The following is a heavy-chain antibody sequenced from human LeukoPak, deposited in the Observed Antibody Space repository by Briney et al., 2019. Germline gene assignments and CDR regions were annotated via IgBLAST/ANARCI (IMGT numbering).Heavy chain of an antibody. J-gene: IGHJ4*02. Sequence: GGSLRLSCAASGFTFDDYAMHWVRQAPGKGLEWVSGISWNSGSIGYADSVKGRFTISRDNAKNSLYLQMNSLRAEDTAVYYCASPIAAARDFDYWGQGTLVTVSS. V-gene: IGHV3-9*01. CDR3: ASPIAAARDFDY. D-gene: IGHD6-13*01. CDR1: GFTFDDYA. CDR2: ISWNSGSI.